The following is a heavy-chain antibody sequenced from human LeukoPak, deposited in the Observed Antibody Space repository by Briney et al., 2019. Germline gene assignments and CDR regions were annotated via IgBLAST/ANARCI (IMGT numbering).Heavy chain of an antibody. V-gene: IGHV1-69*13. Sequence: ASVKVSCKASGYTFTGYYMHWVRQAPGQGLEWMGGIIPIFGTANYAQKFQGRVTITADESTSTAYMELSSLRSEDTAVYYCARGPEGPTGFDAFDIWGQGTMVTVSS. J-gene: IGHJ3*02. D-gene: IGHD1-14*01. CDR3: ARGPEGPTGFDAFDI. CDR2: IIPIFGTA. CDR1: GYTFTGYY.